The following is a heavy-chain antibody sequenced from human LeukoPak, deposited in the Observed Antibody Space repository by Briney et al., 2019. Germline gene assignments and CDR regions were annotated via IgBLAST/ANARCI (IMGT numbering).Heavy chain of an antibody. CDR1: GFTFSSYW. D-gene: IGHD3-22*01. Sequence: GGSLRLSCAASGFTFSSYWMSWVRQAPGKGLEWVANIKQDGSEKYYVDSVKGRFTISRDNAKNSLYLQMNSLRAEDTAVCYCARDGPETYYYDSSGYPFDYWGQGTLVTVSS. V-gene: IGHV3-7*01. CDR2: IKQDGSEK. J-gene: IGHJ4*02. CDR3: ARDGPETYYYDSSGYPFDY.